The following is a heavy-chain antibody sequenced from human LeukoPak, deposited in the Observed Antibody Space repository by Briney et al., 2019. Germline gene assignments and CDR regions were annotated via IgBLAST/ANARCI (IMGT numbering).Heavy chain of an antibody. V-gene: IGHV1-2*06. J-gene: IGHJ4*02. CDR3: ARDSCSGGSCYSSDY. CDR2: INPNSGGT. Sequence: GASVKVSCKASGYTFTGYYMHWVRQAPGQGLEWMGRINPNSGGTNYAQKFQGRVTMTRDTSISTAYMELSRLRSDDTAVYYCARDSCSGGSCYSSDYWGQGTLVTVSS. CDR1: GYTFTGYY. D-gene: IGHD2-15*01.